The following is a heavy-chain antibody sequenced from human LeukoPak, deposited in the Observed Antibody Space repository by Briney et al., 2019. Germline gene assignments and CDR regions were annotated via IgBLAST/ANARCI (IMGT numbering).Heavy chain of an antibody. D-gene: IGHD4-17*01. J-gene: IGHJ4*02. V-gene: IGHV5-51*01. CDR2: IYPGDSDT. CDR3: ARHRLVNDGDNGSFDY. CDR1: GYSFTSYW. Sequence: GESLQISCKGSGYSFTSYWIGWVRPMPGKGLEWMGIIYPGDSDTRYSPSFQGQVTITADKSISTAYLQWSSLKASDTAMYYCARHRLVNDGDNGSFDYWGQGTLVTVSS.